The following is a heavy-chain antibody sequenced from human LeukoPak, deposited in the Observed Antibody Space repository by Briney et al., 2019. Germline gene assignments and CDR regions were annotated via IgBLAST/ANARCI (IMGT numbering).Heavy chain of an antibody. CDR2: ISGSGGST. D-gene: IGHD6-6*01. CDR3: ATYSSSSNHNWFAP. Sequence: GGSLRLSCAASGFTFSSYAMSWVRQAPGKGLEWVSAISGSGGSTYYADSVKGRFTISRDNSKNTLYLQMNSLRAEDTAVYYCATYSSSSNHNWFAPWGQGTLVTVSS. CDR1: GFTFSSYA. V-gene: IGHV3-23*01. J-gene: IGHJ5*02.